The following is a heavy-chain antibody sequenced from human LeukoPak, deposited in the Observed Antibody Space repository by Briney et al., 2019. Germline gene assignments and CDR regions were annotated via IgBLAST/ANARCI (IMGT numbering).Heavy chain of an antibody. J-gene: IGHJ5*02. CDR1: GFTFSSYG. D-gene: IGHD3-10*01. Sequence: PGGSLRLSCAASGFTFSSYGMHWVRQAPGKGLEWVAFIRCDGSNKYYADSVKGRFTISRDNSKNTLYLQMNSLRAEDTAVYYCAREVEAGGYWFDPWGQGTLVTVSS. CDR2: IRCDGSNK. CDR3: AREVEAGGYWFDP. V-gene: IGHV3-30*02.